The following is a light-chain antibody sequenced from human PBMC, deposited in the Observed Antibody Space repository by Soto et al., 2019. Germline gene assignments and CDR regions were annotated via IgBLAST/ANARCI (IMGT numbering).Light chain of an antibody. V-gene: IGKV3-11*01. CDR3: QQRSNWPT. CDR1: QSVSSY. CDR2: DAS. Sequence: ESVLTQSPATLSLSPGERATLSCRASQSVSSYLAWYQQKPGQAPRLLIYDASNRATGIPARFSGSGSGTDFTLTISSLEPKDFAVYYCQQRSNWPTFGQGTKLEIK. J-gene: IGKJ2*01.